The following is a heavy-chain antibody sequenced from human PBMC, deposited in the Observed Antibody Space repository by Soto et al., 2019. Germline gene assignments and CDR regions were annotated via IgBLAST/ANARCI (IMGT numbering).Heavy chain of an antibody. Sequence: SETLSLTCTVSGDSVSSGSYYWSWIRQPPGKGLEWIGYIYYSGSTNYNPSLKSRVTISVDTSKNQFSLKLSSVTAADTAVYYCASRHCSSTSCHGMDVWGQGTTVTVSS. CDR3: ASRHCSSTSCHGMDV. J-gene: IGHJ6*02. CDR1: GDSVSSGSYY. CDR2: IYYSGST. D-gene: IGHD2-2*01. V-gene: IGHV4-61*01.